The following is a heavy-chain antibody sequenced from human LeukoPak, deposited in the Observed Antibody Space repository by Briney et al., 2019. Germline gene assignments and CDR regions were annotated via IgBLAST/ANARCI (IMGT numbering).Heavy chain of an antibody. CDR3: ARDSSSYYYYYYMDV. V-gene: IGHV3-23*01. D-gene: IGHD6-6*01. CDR1: GFTFSSYA. CDR2: ISWNSDTI. Sequence: GGSLRLSCAASGFTFSSYAMSGVRQAAGKGLEWVSGISWNSDTIYYADSVKGRFTISRDNAKNTLSLPMNSLRAEDTAVYYCARDSSSYYYYYYMDVWGKGTTVTVSS. J-gene: IGHJ6*03.